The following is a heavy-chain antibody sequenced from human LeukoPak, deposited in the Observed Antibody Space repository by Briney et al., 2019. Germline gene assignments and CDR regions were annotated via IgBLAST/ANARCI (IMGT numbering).Heavy chain of an antibody. CDR1: GFTVSSNY. D-gene: IGHD3-3*01. Sequence: GGSLRLSCPASGFTVSSNYMSWVRQAPGKGLEWVSVIYSGGYTYYADSVKGRFTISRDNSKNTLYLQMNSLRAEDTAVYYCASFLDSVFWSLGVWGQGTTVTVSS. CDR3: ASFLDSVFWSLGV. J-gene: IGHJ6*02. V-gene: IGHV3-66*01. CDR2: IYSGGYT.